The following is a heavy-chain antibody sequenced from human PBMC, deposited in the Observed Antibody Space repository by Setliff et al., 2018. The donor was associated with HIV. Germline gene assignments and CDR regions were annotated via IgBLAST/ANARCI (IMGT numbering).Heavy chain of an antibody. D-gene: IGHD3-10*01. CDR1: GGSISSGTNY. CDR2: IYSSGST. CDR3: ARHRNLDRRGEAFDI. J-gene: IGHJ3*02. Sequence: SETLSLTCSVSGGSISSGTNYWSWIRQPAGKGLEWIGRIYSSGSTNYNPSLKSRVTISVDTSKNQFSLKLSSVTAADTAVYYCARHRNLDRRGEAFDIWGQGTMVTVSS. V-gene: IGHV4-61*02.